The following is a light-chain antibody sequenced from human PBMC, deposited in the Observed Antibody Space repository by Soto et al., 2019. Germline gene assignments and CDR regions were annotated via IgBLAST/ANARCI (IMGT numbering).Light chain of an antibody. CDR2: GNR. CDR3: QSCDSSLSGSGV. CDR1: SSNIGAGYD. V-gene: IGLV1-40*01. Sequence: QSVLTQPPSVSGAPGQRVTISCTGTSSNIGAGYDVHWYQQFPGTAPKLLIYGNRNRPSGVPDRFSGSKSGTFASLAITGLQAEDEATYYCQSCDSSLSGSGVFGTGTKVTVL. J-gene: IGLJ1*01.